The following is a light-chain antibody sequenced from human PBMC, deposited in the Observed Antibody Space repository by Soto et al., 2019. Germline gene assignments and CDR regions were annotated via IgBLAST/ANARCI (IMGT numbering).Light chain of an antibody. CDR3: QSYDSSLSGSFV. Sequence: QAVVTQPPSVSGAPGQRVTISCTGASSNIGAGYDVHWYQQLPGTAPKLLIYGNNNRPSGVPDRFSGSKSGTSASLAITGLQPEDEADYYCQSYDSSLSGSFVFGTGTKLTVL. V-gene: IGLV1-40*01. CDR1: SSNIGAGYD. J-gene: IGLJ1*01. CDR2: GNN.